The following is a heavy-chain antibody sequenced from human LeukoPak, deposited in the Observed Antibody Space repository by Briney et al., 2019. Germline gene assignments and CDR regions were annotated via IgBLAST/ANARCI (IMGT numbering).Heavy chain of an antibody. CDR1: GFTFRSYG. D-gene: IGHD6-13*01. Sequence: GRSLRLSCVASGFTFRSYGMHWARQDPGKGMEWVALIWVDGSNKYHADSVKGRFTVSRDNSKNSLYMEMNSLIAEGTTVYYCARDLFGSWYVDYWGQGTMVTVSS. V-gene: IGHV3-33*01. CDR2: IWVDGSNK. CDR3: ARDLFGSWYVDY. J-gene: IGHJ4*02.